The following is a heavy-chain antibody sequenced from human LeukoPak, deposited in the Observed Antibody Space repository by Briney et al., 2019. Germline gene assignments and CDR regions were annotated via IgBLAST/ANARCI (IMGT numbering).Heavy chain of an antibody. CDR3: ATETIGRHYDY. V-gene: IGHV3-21*01. CDR1: GFTFSSCG. Sequence: PGGSLRLSCAASGFTFSSCGFNWVSQAPGKRLEWVSSIGPTGTDRYYADSVRGRFTISRDNAKNSMYLQMDSLRDEDTAVYYCATETIGRHYDYWGQGTLLTVSS. D-gene: IGHD1-14*01. CDR2: IGPTGTDR. J-gene: IGHJ4*02.